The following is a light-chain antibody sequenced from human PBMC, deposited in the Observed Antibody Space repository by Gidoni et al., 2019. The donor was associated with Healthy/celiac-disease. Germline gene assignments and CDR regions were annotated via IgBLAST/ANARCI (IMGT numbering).Light chain of an antibody. V-gene: IGKV3-15*01. J-gene: IGKJ1*01. CDR3: QQYNNWPRT. CDR1: QSVSSN. Sequence: EIVMTPSPATLSVSPGERATLSCRASQSVSSNLAWYQQKPGQAPRLLIYGASTRATGIPARFSGSGSGKEFTLTISSLQSEDFAVYYCQQYNNWPRTFGQGTKVEIK. CDR2: GAS.